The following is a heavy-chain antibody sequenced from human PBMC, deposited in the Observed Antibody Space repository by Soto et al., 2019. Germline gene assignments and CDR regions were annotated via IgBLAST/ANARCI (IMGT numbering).Heavy chain of an antibody. J-gene: IGHJ4*02. CDR1: GGSISSGGYS. Sequence: QLQLQESGSGLVKPSQTLSLTCAVSGGSISSGGYSWSWIRQPPGKGLEWIGYIYHSGSTYYNPSLKSRVTILVDRSKNQFSLKLSSVTAADTAVYYCARYNPSGTSYFDYWGQGTLVTVSS. V-gene: IGHV4-30-2*01. CDR3: ARYNPSGTSYFDY. CDR2: IYHSGST. D-gene: IGHD6-13*01.